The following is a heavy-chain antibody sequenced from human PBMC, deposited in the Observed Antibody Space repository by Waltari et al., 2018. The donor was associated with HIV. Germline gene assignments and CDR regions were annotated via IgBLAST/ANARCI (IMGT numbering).Heavy chain of an antibody. CDR2: INHSGST. D-gene: IGHD6-19*01. CDR1: GGSFSGYY. Sequence: QVQLQEWGAGLLKPSETLSLTCAVYGGSFSGYYWSWIRQPPGKGLEWIGEINHSGSTNSNPSLKSRVTISVDPSKNQFSLKLNSVTAADTAVYYCARLSGSSLYGSGWFHYWGQGTLVTVSS. J-gene: IGHJ4*02. CDR3: ARLSGSSLYGSGWFHY. V-gene: IGHV4-34*01.